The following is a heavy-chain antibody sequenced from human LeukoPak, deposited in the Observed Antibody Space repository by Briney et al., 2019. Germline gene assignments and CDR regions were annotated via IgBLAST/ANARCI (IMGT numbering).Heavy chain of an antibody. CDR1: GYTFTSYG. CDR2: IIPIFGTA. V-gene: IGHV1-69*13. J-gene: IGHJ6*02. CDR3: ARSIDIVVVPTRIFYYYGMDV. D-gene: IGHD2-2*01. Sequence: SVKVSCKASGYTFTSYGISWVRQAPGQGLEWMGGIIPIFGTANYAQKFQGRVTITADESTSTAYMELSSLRSEDTAVYYCARSIDIVVVPTRIFYYYGMDVWGQGTTVTVSS.